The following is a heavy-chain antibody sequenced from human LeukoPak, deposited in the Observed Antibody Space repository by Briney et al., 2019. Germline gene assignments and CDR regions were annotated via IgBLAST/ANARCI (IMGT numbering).Heavy chain of an antibody. D-gene: IGHD6-19*01. J-gene: IGHJ4*02. CDR3: ARAPGYSSGWYREYYFDY. CDR2: INHSGST. V-gene: IGHV4-34*01. Sequence: SETLSLTCTVSGGSISSYYRSWIRQPPGKGLEWIGEINHSGSTNYNPSLKSRVTISVDTSKNQFSLKLSSVTAADTAVYYCARAPGYSSGWYREYYFDYWGQGTLVTVSS. CDR1: GGSISSYY.